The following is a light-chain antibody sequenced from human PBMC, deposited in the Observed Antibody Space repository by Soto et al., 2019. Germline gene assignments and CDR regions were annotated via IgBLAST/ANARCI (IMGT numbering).Light chain of an antibody. CDR3: SSYTSSSIDYV. J-gene: IGLJ1*01. V-gene: IGLV2-14*01. CDR2: EVS. CDR1: SSDVGGYNY. Sequence: QPVLTQPASVSGSPGQSITISCTGTSSDVGGYNYVSWYQQHPGQAPKLMIYEVSNRPSGVSNRFSGSKSGNTASLTISGLQAEDEADYYCSSYTSSSIDYVFGTGTKVAVL.